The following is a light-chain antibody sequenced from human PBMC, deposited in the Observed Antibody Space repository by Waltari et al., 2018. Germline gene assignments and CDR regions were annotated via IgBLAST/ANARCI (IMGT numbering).Light chain of an antibody. Sequence: EIVLTQSPGTLSLSPGERATLSCRASQSVSSNYLAWYQQKPGQARRLRIYGASIRATGIPDRFSGSGSGTDFTLTISRLEAEDSAVYYCQQYGSSGTFGGGTKVQIK. J-gene: IGKJ4*01. CDR3: QQYGSSGT. CDR2: GAS. CDR1: QSVSSNY. V-gene: IGKV3-20*01.